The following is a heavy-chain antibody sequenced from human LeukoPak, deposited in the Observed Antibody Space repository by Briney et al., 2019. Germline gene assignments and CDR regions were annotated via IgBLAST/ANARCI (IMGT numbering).Heavy chain of an antibody. Sequence: SETLSLTCTVSGGSISSSSYYWGWIRQPPGKGLEWIGSIYYSGSTYYNPSLKSRVTISVDTSKNQFSLKLSSVTAADTAVYYCASLAVTTVNLGYWGQGTPVTVSS. CDR1: GGSISSSSYY. V-gene: IGHV4-39*01. J-gene: IGHJ4*02. D-gene: IGHD4-17*01. CDR3: ASLAVTTVNLGY. CDR2: IYYSGST.